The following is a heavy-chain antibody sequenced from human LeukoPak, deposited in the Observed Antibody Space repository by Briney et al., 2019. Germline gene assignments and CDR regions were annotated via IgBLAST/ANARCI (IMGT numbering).Heavy chain of an antibody. V-gene: IGHV1-24*01. J-gene: IGHJ6*02. CDR1: GYTLTELS. CDR3: ATGLRMDV. CDR2: FDPEDGET. Sequence: ASVRVSCKVSGYTLTELSMHWVRQAPGKGLEWMGGFDPEDGETIYAQKFQGRVTITEDTSTDTAYMELSSLRSEDTAVYYCATGLRMDVWGQGTTVTVSS.